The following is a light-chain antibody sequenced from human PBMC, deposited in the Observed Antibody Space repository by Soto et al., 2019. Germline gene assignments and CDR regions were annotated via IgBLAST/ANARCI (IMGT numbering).Light chain of an antibody. Sequence: QSALTQPAYVSGSPGQSITISCTGTSSDVGGYNYVSWYQQHPGKAPKLMIYNVSNRPSGVSNRFSGSKSGNTASLTISGLQAEDEADYYCSSYTGSSAVVFGGGTQLTVL. CDR3: SSYTGSSAVV. CDR1: SSDVGGYNY. V-gene: IGLV2-14*01. J-gene: IGLJ2*01. CDR2: NVS.